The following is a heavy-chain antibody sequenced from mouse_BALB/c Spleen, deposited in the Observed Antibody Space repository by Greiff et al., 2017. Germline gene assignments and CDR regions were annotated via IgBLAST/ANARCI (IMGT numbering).Heavy chain of an antibody. CDR3: ALLYYYAMDD. CDR1: GYTFTSYW. Sequence: VQLQQSGTVLARPGASVKMSCKASGYTFTSYWMHWVKQRPGQGLEWIGAIYPGNSDTSYNQKFKGKATLTADKSSSTAYMQLSSLTSEDSAVYFCALLYYYAMDDWGQGTSVTVSS. D-gene: IGHD6-2*01. J-gene: IGHJ4*01. CDR2: IYPGNSDT. V-gene: IGHV1-5*01.